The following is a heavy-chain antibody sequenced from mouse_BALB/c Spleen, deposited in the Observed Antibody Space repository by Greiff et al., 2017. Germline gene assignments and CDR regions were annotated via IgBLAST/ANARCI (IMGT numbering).Heavy chain of an antibody. CDR1: GFTFSSFG. Sequence: EVQVVESGGGLVQPGGSRKLSCAASGFTFSSFGMHWVRQAPEKGLEWVAYISSGSSTIYYADTVKGRFTISRDNPKNTLFLQMTSLRSEDTAMYYCARSDTFFDYWGQGTTLTVSS. CDR3: ARSDTFFDY. J-gene: IGHJ2*01. V-gene: IGHV5-17*02. CDR2: ISSGSSTI.